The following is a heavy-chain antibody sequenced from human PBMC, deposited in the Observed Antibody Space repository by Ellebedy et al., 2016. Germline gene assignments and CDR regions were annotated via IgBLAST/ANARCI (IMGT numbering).Heavy chain of an antibody. J-gene: IGHJ4*02. V-gene: IGHV4-30-4*01. CDR2: IDSTGST. CDR1: GDSISSGNYY. CDR3: ARLRLGSGFDY. Sequence: LRLXXSVSGDSISSGNYYWSWIRQPPGKGLEWIGNIDSTGSTDHNPSLKSRLTISVDTSKNQFSLKVTSVTAADTAMYYCARLRLGSGFDYWGQGALVTVSS. D-gene: IGHD3-10*01.